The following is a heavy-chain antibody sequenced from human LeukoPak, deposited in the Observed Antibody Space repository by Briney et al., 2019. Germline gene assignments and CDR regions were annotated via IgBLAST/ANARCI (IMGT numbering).Heavy chain of an antibody. CDR1: GGTFSSYA. CDR3: ARNRNDYGGLYYFDY. CDR2: IIPIFGTA. V-gene: IGHV1-69*05. D-gene: IGHD4-23*01. J-gene: IGHJ4*02. Sequence: GASVNVSCKASGGTFSSYAISWVRQAPGQGLEWMGGIIPIFGTANYAQKFQGRVTITTDESTSTAYMELSSLRSEDTAVYYCARNRNDYGGLYYFDYWGQGTLVTVSS.